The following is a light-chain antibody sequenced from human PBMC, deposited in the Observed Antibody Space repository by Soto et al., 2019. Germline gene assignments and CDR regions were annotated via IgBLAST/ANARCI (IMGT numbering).Light chain of an antibody. J-gene: IGKJ2*01. CDR2: AAS. V-gene: IGKV1-9*01. CDR3: QQLTSYLMST. Sequence: DIQLTQSPSFLSASVGDRVTITCRASQGISSYLAWYQQKPGKAPKLLIYAASTLQSGVPSRFSGSGSGTEFTLTISSLQPEDFTTYYCQQLTSYLMSTFGQGTKLEIK. CDR1: QGISSY.